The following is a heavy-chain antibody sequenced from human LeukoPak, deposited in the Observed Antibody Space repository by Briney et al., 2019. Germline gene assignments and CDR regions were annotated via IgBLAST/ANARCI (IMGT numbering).Heavy chain of an antibody. CDR1: GGSISSYY. CDR2: IHYSGST. Sequence: NPSETLSLTCSVSGGSISSYYWSWIRQPPGKGLEWIGYIHYSGSTNYSPSLKSRVTLSVDTSKNQFSLKLSSVTAADTAVYYCARESGSYSYFDYWGQGTVVTVSS. V-gene: IGHV4-59*01. D-gene: IGHD1-26*01. CDR3: ARESGSYSYFDY. J-gene: IGHJ4*02.